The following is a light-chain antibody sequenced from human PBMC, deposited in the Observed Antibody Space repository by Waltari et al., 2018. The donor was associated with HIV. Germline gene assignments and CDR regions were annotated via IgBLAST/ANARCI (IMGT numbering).Light chain of an antibody. CDR1: RTAVGGSQS. CDR3: SSYAGSNNWVV. J-gene: IGLJ2*01. CDR2: DVS. V-gene: IGLV2-8*01. Sequence: QSALTQPPSGSGSPGQPVTLSCTATRTAVGGSQSVLWYQQHPGKAPKLMIYDVSKRPSGVPDRFSGSKSGNTASLTVSGLQAEDEADYYCSSYAGSNNWVVFGGGTKLTVL.